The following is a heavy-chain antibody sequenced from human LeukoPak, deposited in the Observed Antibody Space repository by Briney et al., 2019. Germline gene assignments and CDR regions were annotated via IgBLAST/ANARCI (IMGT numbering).Heavy chain of an antibody. CDR1: GFTFTTSA. J-gene: IGHJ6*02. CDR3: AASVDTAIYHFYYAMDV. CDR2: IFVGSGNT. Sequence: SVKVSCKASGFTFTTSAIQWVRQARGQPLEWIGWIFVGSGNTNYAQKFQERVTITRDMSTSTAYMELSSLRSEDTAVYYCAASVDTAIYHFYYAMDVWGQGTTVTVSS. V-gene: IGHV1-58*02. D-gene: IGHD5-18*01.